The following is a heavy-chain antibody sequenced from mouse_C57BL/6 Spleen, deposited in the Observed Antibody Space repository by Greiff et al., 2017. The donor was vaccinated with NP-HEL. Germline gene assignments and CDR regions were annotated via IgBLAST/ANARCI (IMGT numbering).Heavy chain of an antibody. V-gene: IGHV5-6*01. CDR2: ISSGGSYT. CDR3: ARQDPGAWFAY. J-gene: IGHJ3*01. D-gene: IGHD4-1*01. Sequence: EVMLVESGGDLVKPGGSLKLSCAASGFTFSSYGMSWVRQTPDKRLEWVATISSGGSYTYYPDSVKGRFTISRDNAKNTLDLQMSSLKSEDTAMYYCARQDPGAWFAYWGQGTLVTVAA. CDR1: GFTFSSYG.